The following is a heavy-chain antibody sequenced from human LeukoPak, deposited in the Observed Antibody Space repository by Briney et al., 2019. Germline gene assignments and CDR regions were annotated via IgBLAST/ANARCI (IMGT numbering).Heavy chain of an antibody. V-gene: IGHV3-30*02. Sequence: GGSLRLSCAASGFTFSDYYMSWIRQAPGKGLEWVAFIRYDGSNKYYADSVKGRFTISRDNSKNTLYLQMNSLRAEDTAVYYCAKDRNYYGSGSYLDYWGQGTLVTVSS. D-gene: IGHD3-10*01. J-gene: IGHJ4*02. CDR3: AKDRNYYGSGSYLDY. CDR1: GFTFSDYY. CDR2: IRYDGSNK.